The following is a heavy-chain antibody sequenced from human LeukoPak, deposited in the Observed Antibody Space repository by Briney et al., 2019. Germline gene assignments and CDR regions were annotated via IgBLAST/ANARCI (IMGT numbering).Heavy chain of an antibody. V-gene: IGHV3-7*01. CDR1: GFTFSSYW. Sequence: GGSLRLSCAASGFTFSSYWMSWVRQAPGKGLEWVANIKQDGSEKYYVDSVKGRFTISRDNAKNSLYLQMNSLRAGDTAVYYCARDQGSSSWSPYFDYWGQGTLVTVSS. J-gene: IGHJ4*02. CDR2: IKQDGSEK. D-gene: IGHD6-13*01. CDR3: ARDQGSSSWSPYFDY.